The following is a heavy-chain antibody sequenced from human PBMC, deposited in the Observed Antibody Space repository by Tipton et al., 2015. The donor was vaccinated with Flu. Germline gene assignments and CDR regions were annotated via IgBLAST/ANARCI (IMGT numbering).Heavy chain of an antibody. CDR2: IHTSGST. V-gene: IGHV4-59*10. D-gene: IGHD4-11*01. Sequence: LRLSCAVYGGSFSGHYWSWIRQPAGKGLEWIGRIHTSGSTNYNPSLKTRLTISLDTSKNQFSLTLSSVTAADTAVYYCARRDYSNYVSDPKNWFDPWGQGTLVTVSS. J-gene: IGHJ5*02. CDR3: ARRDYSNYVSDPKNWFDP. CDR1: GGSFSGHY.